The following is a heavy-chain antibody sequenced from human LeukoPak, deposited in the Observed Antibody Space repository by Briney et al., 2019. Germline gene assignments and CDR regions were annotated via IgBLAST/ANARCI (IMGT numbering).Heavy chain of an antibody. CDR3: ARGSSSWYGGHYFDY. D-gene: IGHD6-13*01. CDR1: GFTFSSYD. J-gene: IGHJ4*02. Sequence: GGSLRLSCAASGFTFSSYDMHWVRQATGKGLEWVSAIGTAGDTYYPGSVKGRFTISRENAKNPLYLQMNSLRAGDTAVYYCARGSSSWYGGHYFDYWGQGTLVTVSS. CDR2: IGTAGDT. V-gene: IGHV3-13*01.